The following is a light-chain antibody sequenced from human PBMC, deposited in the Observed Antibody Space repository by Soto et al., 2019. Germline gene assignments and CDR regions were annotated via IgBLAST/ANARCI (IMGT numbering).Light chain of an antibody. J-gene: IGKJ1*01. CDR1: QSLVYSDGNTY. V-gene: IGKV2-30*01. CDR2: KVS. CDR3: MQGTQWPPWT. Sequence: DVGMTQSPLSLPVTLGQPASISCRSSQSLVYSDGNTYLNWFQQRAGQSPRRLIYKVSNRGSGVAEILSGSRSGTDFTLKISRVEAGDVGVYYCMQGTQWPPWTFGQGTKVEIK.